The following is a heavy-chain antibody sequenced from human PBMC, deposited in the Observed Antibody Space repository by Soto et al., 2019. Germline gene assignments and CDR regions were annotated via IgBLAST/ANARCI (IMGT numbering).Heavy chain of an antibody. V-gene: IGHV1-69*06. Sequence: SVKVSCKASGGTFSDDAISWVRQAPGHGLEWMGGVTPVFGTTNYAQKFQGRVTITADKSRTTSYMELSSLRSEDTAVYYCARATTGTTRLFDPWGQGTLVTVSS. D-gene: IGHD1-1*01. J-gene: IGHJ5*02. CDR3: ARATTGTTRLFDP. CDR1: GGTFSDDA. CDR2: VTPVFGTT.